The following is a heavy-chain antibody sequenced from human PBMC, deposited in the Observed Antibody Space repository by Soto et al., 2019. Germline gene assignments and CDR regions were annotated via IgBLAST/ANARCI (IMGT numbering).Heavy chain of an antibody. D-gene: IGHD2-15*01. Sequence: GGSLRLSCAASGFTFSNAWMSWVRQTPGKGLEWVGRVISKTDGGTTDYAAPVKGRFTISRDDSKNTLSLQMNSLKTEDTAVYYCATGTGRTDFHYWGRGTLVTVSS. CDR1: GFTFSNAW. CDR3: ATGTGRTDFHY. CDR2: VISKTDGGTT. J-gene: IGHJ4*02. V-gene: IGHV3-15*01.